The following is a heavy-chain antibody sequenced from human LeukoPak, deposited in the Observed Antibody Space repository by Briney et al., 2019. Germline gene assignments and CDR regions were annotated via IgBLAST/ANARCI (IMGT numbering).Heavy chain of an antibody. V-gene: IGHV1-69*05. CDR1: GGTFSSYA. J-gene: IGHJ5*02. Sequence: GASVKVSCKASGGTFSSYAISWVRQAPGQGLEWMGGIIPIFGTANYAQKFQGRVTITTDESTSTAYMELSSLRSEDTAVYYCAQRPYCSSTSCYPFAWGQGTLVTDSS. CDR3: AQRPYCSSTSCYPFA. CDR2: IIPIFGTA. D-gene: IGHD2-2*01.